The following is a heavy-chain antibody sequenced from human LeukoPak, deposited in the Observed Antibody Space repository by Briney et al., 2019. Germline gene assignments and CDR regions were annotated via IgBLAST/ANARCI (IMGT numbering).Heavy chain of an antibody. D-gene: IGHD2-15*01. CDR2: IYPGDSDT. Sequence: GESLKISCKGSGYSFTSYWIGWVRQMPGKGLEWMGIIYPGDSDTRYSPSFQGQVTISADKSISTAYLQWSSLKASDTAMYYCARVQRGWSPAHLLSFDPWGQGTLVTVSS. CDR3: ARVQRGWSPAHLLSFDP. CDR1: GYSFTSYW. J-gene: IGHJ5*02. V-gene: IGHV5-51*01.